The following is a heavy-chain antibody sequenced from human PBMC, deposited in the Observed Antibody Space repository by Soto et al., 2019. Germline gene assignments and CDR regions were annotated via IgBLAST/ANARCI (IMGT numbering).Heavy chain of an antibody. J-gene: IGHJ6*02. CDR1: GFSLSTSGVG. V-gene: IGHV2-5*02. D-gene: IGHD2-21*02. CDR3: AHSRCGGDCLQSYSSHYYYGMDV. Sequence: QITLKESGPTLVKPTQTLTLTCTFSGFSLSTSGVGVGWIRQPPGKALEWIALIYWDDDKRYSPSLKSRLTITKDTSKNQVVLKMTNMDPVDTATYYCAHSRCGGDCLQSYSSHYYYGMDVWGQGTTVTVSS. CDR2: IYWDDDK.